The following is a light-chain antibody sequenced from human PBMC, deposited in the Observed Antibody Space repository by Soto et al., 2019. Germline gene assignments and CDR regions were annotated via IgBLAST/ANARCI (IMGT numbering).Light chain of an antibody. CDR3: ASSTSDSLYV. Sequence: QSVLTPPASVSGSPGQSITISCTGTSSDVGGNKYVSWYQQYPGKVPKLLINKVTNRPSGVSYRFSGSKSGNTASLTISALLAEDEADYFCASSTSDSLYVFGTGTKVTVL. V-gene: IGLV2-14*01. J-gene: IGLJ1*01. CDR1: SSDVGGNKY. CDR2: KVT.